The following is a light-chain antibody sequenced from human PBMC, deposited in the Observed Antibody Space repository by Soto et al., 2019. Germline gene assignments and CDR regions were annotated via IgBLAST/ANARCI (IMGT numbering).Light chain of an antibody. Sequence: QSVLTQPPSASGSPGQSVAISCTGTSSDVGGYNYVSWYQQHPGKAPKLMIYEVNKRPSGVPDRFSGSKSGNTASLTVSGLQAEDEADYYCSSYAGSSNVIGTGTKVTFL. J-gene: IGLJ1*01. CDR2: EVN. V-gene: IGLV2-8*01. CDR1: SSDVGGYNY. CDR3: SSYAGSSNV.